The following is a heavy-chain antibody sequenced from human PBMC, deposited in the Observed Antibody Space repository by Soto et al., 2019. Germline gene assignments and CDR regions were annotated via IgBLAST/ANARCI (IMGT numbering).Heavy chain of an antibody. J-gene: IGHJ5*02. CDR3: ARQGKDGQTVLRLNWFDT. Sequence: XESLNISCKGCGCNFPDYWIAWVRQMPGKGLEWMGIIYPGDSDTKYSPSFEGQVTISADKSISTAYLQWSSLEASDTAMYFCARQGKDGQTVLRLNWFDTWGQGTLVTVS. CDR2: IYPGDSDT. V-gene: IGHV5-51*01. D-gene: IGHD3-3*01. CDR1: GCNFPDYW.